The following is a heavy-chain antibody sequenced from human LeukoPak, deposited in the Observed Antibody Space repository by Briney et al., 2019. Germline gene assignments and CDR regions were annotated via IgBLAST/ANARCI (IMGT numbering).Heavy chain of an antibody. D-gene: IGHD1-26*01. V-gene: IGHV4-39*07. CDR3: ARGFQTQATGFDP. CDR2: INHSGST. CDR1: SGSISTSNYY. J-gene: IGHJ5*02. Sequence: SETLSLTCTVSSGSISTSNYYWSWIRQPPGKGLEWIGEINHSGSTNYNPSLKSRVTISVDTSKNQFSLKLSSVTAADTAVYYCARGFQTQATGFDPWGQGTLVTVSS.